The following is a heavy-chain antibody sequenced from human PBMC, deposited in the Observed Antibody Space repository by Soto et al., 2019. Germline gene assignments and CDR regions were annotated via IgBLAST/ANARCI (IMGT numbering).Heavy chain of an antibody. CDR3: ARDSPYDTSGHYSLDY. J-gene: IGHJ4*02. CDR2: ISCNGVGT. CDR1: GFTLSGYA. Sequence: GGSLRLSCAASGFTLSGYAMDWVRQAPGKGLEYVSVISCNGVGTYYADSVQGRYTISRDNSKNTMYLQMNSLRAEDTAVYYCARDSPYDTSGHYSLDYCGQGTLVTVSS. D-gene: IGHD3-22*01. V-gene: IGHV3-64*04.